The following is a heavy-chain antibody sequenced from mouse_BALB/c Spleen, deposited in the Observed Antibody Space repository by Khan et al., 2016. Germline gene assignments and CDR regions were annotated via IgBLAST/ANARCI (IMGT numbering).Heavy chain of an antibody. CDR2: INPYNDGT. Sequence: VQLKQSGPELVKPGASVKMSCKASGYTFTNYVMHWVSQKPGQGLEWIGYINPYNDGTKYNEKFKGKATMTSDKSSSTAYMELSSLTSEDSAVYCCARLTFLGYFDVWGAGTTVTVSS. CDR3: ARLTFLGYFDV. CDR1: GYTFTNYV. J-gene: IGHJ1*01. D-gene: IGHD1-1*01. V-gene: IGHV1S136*01.